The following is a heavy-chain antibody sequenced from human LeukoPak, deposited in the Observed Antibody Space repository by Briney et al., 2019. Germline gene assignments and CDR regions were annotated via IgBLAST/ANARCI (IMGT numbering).Heavy chain of an antibody. Sequence: PGGSLRLSCAPSGFTLRSYEMNWVRHAPGKGLEWVSYISSSGSTIYYADSVKGRFTISRDNAKNSLYLQMNSLRAEDTAVYYCARDLGYCTSTSCCSLYGMDVWGKRTTVTVSS. CDR1: GFTLRSYE. CDR2: ISSSGSTI. V-gene: IGHV3-48*03. J-gene: IGHJ6*04. CDR3: ARDLGYCTSTSCCSLYGMDV. D-gene: IGHD2-2*01.